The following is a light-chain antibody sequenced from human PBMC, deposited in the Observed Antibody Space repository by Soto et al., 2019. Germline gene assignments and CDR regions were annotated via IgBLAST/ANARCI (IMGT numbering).Light chain of an antibody. J-gene: IGKJ5*01. CDR1: QDLSNW. V-gene: IGKV1D-12*01. CDR2: AAS. CDR3: QQPISFPIT. Sequence: DIQMTQSPSSVSASLLDGVTITCRASQDLSNWLAWYQQKPGKAPKLLISAASSLQSGVPSRFSGSGSGTDFTLTIRSLQPEDFATYYCQQPISFPITFGQGTRLEIK.